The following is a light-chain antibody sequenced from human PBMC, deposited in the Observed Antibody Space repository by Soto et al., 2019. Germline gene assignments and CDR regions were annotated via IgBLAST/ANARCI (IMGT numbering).Light chain of an antibody. CDR1: QGIANF. Sequence: IQLTHSPSSLSAPVGARVTISCRASQGIANFLAWYQQKPGKAPKLLIYGASTLQSGVPSRFGGSGSGTDFTLTISSLQPEDFATYYCQQLNSFPIPFGPGTKVDIK. J-gene: IGKJ3*01. CDR2: GAS. CDR3: QQLNSFPIP. V-gene: IGKV1-9*01.